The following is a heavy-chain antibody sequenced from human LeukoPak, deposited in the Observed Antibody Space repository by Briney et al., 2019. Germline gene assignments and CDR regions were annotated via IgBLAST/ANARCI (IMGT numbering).Heavy chain of an antibody. Sequence: PSETLSLTCTVSNYSISSGYYWGWIRQPPGKGLEWIGIIYHSGSTYYNPSLKSRVTTSVDTSKNQFSLKLSFVTAADTAVYYCARLPVDCSSTSGYPDWFDPWGQGTLVTVSS. J-gene: IGHJ5*02. D-gene: IGHD2-2*01. V-gene: IGHV4-38-2*02. CDR1: NYSISSGYY. CDR2: IYHSGST. CDR3: ARLPVDCSSTSGYPDWFDP.